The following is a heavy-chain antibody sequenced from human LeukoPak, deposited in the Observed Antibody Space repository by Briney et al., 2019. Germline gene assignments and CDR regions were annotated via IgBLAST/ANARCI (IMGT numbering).Heavy chain of an antibody. D-gene: IGHD3-22*01. CDR3: ARRTDDYDSSGYTGVYWLDP. V-gene: IGHV3-20*04. CDR1: GFTFDDYG. CDR2: INWNGGST. Sequence: GGSLRLSCAASGFTFDDYGMSWVRQAPGKGLEWVSGINWNGGSTGYADSVKGRFTISRDNAKNSLYLQMNSLRAEDTALYYCARRTDDYDSSGYTGVYWLDPWGQGTLVTVSS. J-gene: IGHJ5*02.